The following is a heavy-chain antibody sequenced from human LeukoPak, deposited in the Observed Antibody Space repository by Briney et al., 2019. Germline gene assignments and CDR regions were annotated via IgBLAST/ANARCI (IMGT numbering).Heavy chain of an antibody. CDR2: ISSSGSTI. Sequence: PGGSLRLSCAASGFTFSSYEMNWVRQAPGKGLEWVSYISSSGSTIYYADSVKGRFTISRDNAKNSLYLQMNSLRAEDTAVYYCASVFLGGSLSGSYSDYWGQGTLVTVSS. CDR3: ASVFLGGSLSGSYSDY. CDR1: GFTFSSYE. V-gene: IGHV3-48*03. J-gene: IGHJ4*02. D-gene: IGHD1-26*01.